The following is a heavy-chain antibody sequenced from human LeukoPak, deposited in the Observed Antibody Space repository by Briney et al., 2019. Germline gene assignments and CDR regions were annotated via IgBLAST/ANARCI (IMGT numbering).Heavy chain of an antibody. CDR2: ISYDGSNK. Sequence: GGSLRLSCAASGFTFSSYAMHWVRQAPGKGLEWVAVISYDGSNKYYADSVKGRFTISRDNSKNTLYLQMNSLRAEDTAVYYCARDTIGSSSWYDYYYGMDVWGQGTTVTVSS. D-gene: IGHD6-13*01. J-gene: IGHJ6*02. V-gene: IGHV3-30-3*01. CDR1: GFTFSSYA. CDR3: ARDTIGSSSWYDYYYGMDV.